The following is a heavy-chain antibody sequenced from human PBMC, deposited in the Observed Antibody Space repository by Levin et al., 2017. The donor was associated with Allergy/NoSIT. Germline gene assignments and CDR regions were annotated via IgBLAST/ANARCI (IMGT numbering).Heavy chain of an antibody. CDR3: ASLSSPLDY. D-gene: IGHD6-13*01. CDR2: MNPNSGNT. CDR1: GYTFTSVD. J-gene: IGHJ4*02. Sequence: ASVKVSCKTSGYTFTSVDINWVRQATGQGLEWMGWMNPNSGNTGYAQKFRGRITMTRNASISTAYMELSSLRSEDTAVYYCASLSSPLDYWGQGTLVTVSS. V-gene: IGHV1-8*01.